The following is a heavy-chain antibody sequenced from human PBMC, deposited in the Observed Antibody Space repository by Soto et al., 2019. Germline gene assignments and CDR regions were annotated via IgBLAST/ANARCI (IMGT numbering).Heavy chain of an antibody. CDR3: AGYDYVWGSYRWYYYGMDV. D-gene: IGHD3-16*02. Sequence: SETLSLTCTVSGGSISRSSYYWCWIRQPPGKGLEWIGSIYYSGSTYYNPSLKSRVTISVDTSKNQFSLKLSSVTAADTAVYYCAGYDYVWGSYRWYYYGMDVWGQGTTVT. CDR1: GGSISRSSYY. J-gene: IGHJ6*02. CDR2: IYYSGST. V-gene: IGHV4-39*01.